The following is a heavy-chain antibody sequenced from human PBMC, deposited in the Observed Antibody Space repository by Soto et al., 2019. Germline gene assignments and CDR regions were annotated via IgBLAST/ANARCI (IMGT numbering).Heavy chain of an antibody. CDR1: GFTFRSYA. CDR3: ARSRSGAVADSFDF. D-gene: IGHD3-10*01. J-gene: IGHJ4*02. Sequence: GGSLRLSCAASGFTFRSYAIHWVRQAPGKGLEWVAVISRDGTNKYYVDSVKGRFTISRDNSKDTVYLQMSSLRDEDSAMFYCARSRSGAVADSFDFWGQGTLVTVS. CDR2: ISRDGTNK. V-gene: IGHV3-30*04.